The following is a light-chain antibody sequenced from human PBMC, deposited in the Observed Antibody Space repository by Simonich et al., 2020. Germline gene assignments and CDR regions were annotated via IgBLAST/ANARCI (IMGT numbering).Light chain of an antibody. Sequence: EIVLTQSPATLSLSPAERATLSCRASQSVSSYLAWYQQKPGQAPRLLIYDASNRATGIPARFSGSGPGTDFTLTISSLEPEDFAVYYCQQRSNWHELTFGGGTKVEIK. CDR2: DAS. V-gene: IGKV3D-11*02. CDR3: QQRSNWHELT. CDR1: QSVSSY. J-gene: IGKJ4*01.